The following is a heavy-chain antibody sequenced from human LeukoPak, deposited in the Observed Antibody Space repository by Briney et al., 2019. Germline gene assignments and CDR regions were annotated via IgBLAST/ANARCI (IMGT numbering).Heavy chain of an antibody. CDR2: IYYSGRT. V-gene: IGHV4-59*01. CDR1: GDSIRSYY. CDR3: ARDFGVEAATRDFYYYGMDV. Sequence: SETLSLTCTVSGDSIRSYYWSWIRQPQGKGLQWIGVIYYSGRTTYNPSLKSRITISVDTSKNQFSLRLSSVTAADTAVYYCARDFGVEAATRDFYYYGMDVWGQGTTVTVSS. D-gene: IGHD2-15*01. J-gene: IGHJ6*02.